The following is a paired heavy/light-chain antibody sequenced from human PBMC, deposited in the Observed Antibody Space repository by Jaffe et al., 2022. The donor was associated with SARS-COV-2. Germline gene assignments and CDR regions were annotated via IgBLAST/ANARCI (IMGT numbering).Heavy chain of an antibody. Sequence: QITLKESGPTLVKPAQTLTLTCTFSGFSLSTSGVGVGWIRQPPGKALEWLALIYWDDDKRYSPSLKSRLTITKDTSKNQVVLTMTNMDPVDTATYYCAHSPPPYCSSTSCDYYYMDVWGKGTTVTVSS. CDR3: AHSPPPYCSSTSCDYYYMDV. D-gene: IGHD2-2*01. V-gene: IGHV2-5*02. CDR2: IYWDDDK. CDR1: GFSLSTSGVG. J-gene: IGHJ6*03.
Light chain of an antibody. CDR2: AAS. J-gene: IGKJ2*01. V-gene: IGKV1-39*01. CDR3: QQSYSTLSYT. CDR1: QSISSY. Sequence: DIQMTQSPSSLSASVGDRVTITCRASQSISSYLNWYQQKPGTAPKLLIYAASSLQSGVPSRFSGSGSGTDFTLTINNLQPEDFATYYCQQSYSTLSYTFGQGTKLEIK.